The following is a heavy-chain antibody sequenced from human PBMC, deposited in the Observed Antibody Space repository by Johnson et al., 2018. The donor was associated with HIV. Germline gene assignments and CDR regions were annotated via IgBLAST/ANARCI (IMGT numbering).Heavy chain of an antibody. CDR3: ARVQLLADDVFNI. D-gene: IGHD3-10*01. CDR1: GFTFSTNW. Sequence: EVQLVESGGDLVQPGGSLRLSCVGSGFTFSTNWMHWVRQAPGKGLAWVARISDDANDISSADSVKGRFTISRDNAKNTLYLRMDSLGAEDTAMYYCARVQLLADDVFNIWGQGTMVTVSS. CDR2: ISDDANDI. J-gene: IGHJ3*02. V-gene: IGHV3-74*03.